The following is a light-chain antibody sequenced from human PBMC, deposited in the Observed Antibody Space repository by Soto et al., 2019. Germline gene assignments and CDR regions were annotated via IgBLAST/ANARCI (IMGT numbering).Light chain of an antibody. CDR1: QSVLHSSYNKNY. Sequence: DIVMTQSPGSLAVSLGERATINSTSTQSVLHSSYNKNYLDWNQQQPRQPPKVLIYWASTRETGVPDRFSGSGCGTDFTLIISGRLAEDVAVYYCQQYYTTPWTFGQGTKVEIK. J-gene: IGKJ1*01. CDR2: WAS. V-gene: IGKV4-1*01. CDR3: QQYYTTPWT.